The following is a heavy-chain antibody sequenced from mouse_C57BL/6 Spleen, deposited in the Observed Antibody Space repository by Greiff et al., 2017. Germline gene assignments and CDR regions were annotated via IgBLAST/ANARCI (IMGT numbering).Heavy chain of an antibody. CDR3: ARERGLGRRGYFDV. CDR1: GFTFSSYA. Sequence: EVQRVEPGGGLVKPGGSLKLSCAASGFTFSSYAMSWVRQTPEKRLEWVATISDGGSYTNYPDNVKGRFTISRDNAKNNPYRQTSHLESEDTSMYYCARERGLGRRGYFDVWGTGTTVTVAS. D-gene: IGHD4-1*01. V-gene: IGHV5-4*01. J-gene: IGHJ1*03. CDR2: ISDGGSYT.